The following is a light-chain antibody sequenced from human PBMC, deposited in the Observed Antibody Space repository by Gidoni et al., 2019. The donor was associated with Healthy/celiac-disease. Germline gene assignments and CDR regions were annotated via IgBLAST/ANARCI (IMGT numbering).Light chain of an antibody. J-gene: IGKJ1*01. CDR1: QSISSY. Sequence: DIQRPQAPSSLSASVGDRVTITCRASQSISSYLNWYQQKQGKAPKLLIYAASSLQSGVPSRFSGSGSGTDFTLTISSLQPEDFATYYCQQSYSTPSTFGQGTKVEIK. CDR3: QQSYSTPST. V-gene: IGKV1-39*01. CDR2: AAS.